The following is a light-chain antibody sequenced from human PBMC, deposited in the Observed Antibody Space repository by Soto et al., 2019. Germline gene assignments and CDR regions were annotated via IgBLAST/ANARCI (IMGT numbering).Light chain of an antibody. J-gene: IGKJ3*01. CDR2: GAS. CDR3: QQYGDSPFT. CDR1: QSVTSSY. Sequence: EMVLTQSPGTLSLSPGERATHSCRASQSVTSSYLAWYQQTPGQAPRLLIYGASSRAIGIPDRFSGSGSGTDFTLTIGRLEPEDFAVYYCQQYGDSPFTFGPGTKVDI. V-gene: IGKV3-20*01.